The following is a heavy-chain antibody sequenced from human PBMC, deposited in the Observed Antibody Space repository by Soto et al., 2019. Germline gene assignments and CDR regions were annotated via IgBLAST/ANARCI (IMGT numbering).Heavy chain of an antibody. J-gene: IGHJ3*02. CDR3: ARDGGREGAFDI. Sequence: VQLVESGGGVVQPGRSLRLSCAASGFTFSSYGMHWVRQAPGKGLEWVAVIWYDGSNKYYADSVKGRFTISRDNSKNTLYLQMNSLRAEDTAVYYCARDGGREGAFDIWGQGTMVTVSS. CDR1: GFTFSSYG. CDR2: IWYDGSNK. V-gene: IGHV3-33*01. D-gene: IGHD1-26*01.